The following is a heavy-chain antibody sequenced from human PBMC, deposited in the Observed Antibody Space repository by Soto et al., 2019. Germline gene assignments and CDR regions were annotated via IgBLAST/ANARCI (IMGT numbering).Heavy chain of an antibody. V-gene: IGHV3-23*01. J-gene: IGHJ5*02. CDR3: AKDPPLRVGVRYFDWLFPRVYWFDP. D-gene: IGHD3-9*01. Sequence: PGGSLRLSCAASGFTFSSYAMSWVRQAPGKGLEWVSAISGSGGSTYYADSVKGRFTISRDNSKNTLYLQMNSLRAEDTAVYYCAKDPPLRVGVRYFDWLFPRVYWFDPWGQGTLVTVSS. CDR2: ISGSGGST. CDR1: GFTFSSYA.